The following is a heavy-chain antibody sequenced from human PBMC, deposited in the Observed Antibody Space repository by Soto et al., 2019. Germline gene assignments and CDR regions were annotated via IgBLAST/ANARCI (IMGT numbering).Heavy chain of an antibody. J-gene: IGHJ3*02. Sequence: GGSLRLSCKASGLILNNSAMTWVHQPPGQGLQWVASASDHGGSRGGTYYADSVKGRFTISRDNSKNTLYLQLDTLTGADTAVYYCARAKEVVIAALDIWGEGTMVTVSS. CDR2: ASDHGGSRGGT. CDR1: GLILNNSA. V-gene: IGHV3-23*01. D-gene: IGHD2-21*01. CDR3: ARAKEVVIAALDI.